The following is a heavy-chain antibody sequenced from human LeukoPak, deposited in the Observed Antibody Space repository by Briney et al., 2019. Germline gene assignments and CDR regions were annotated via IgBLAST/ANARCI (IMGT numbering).Heavy chain of an antibody. CDR3: AKSLGYIAVAGFDY. CDR2: ISGSGGST. CDR1: GFIFGNNA. J-gene: IGHJ4*02. D-gene: IGHD6-19*01. V-gene: IGHV3-23*01. Sequence: GGSLRLSCAASGFIFGNNAMSWVRQAPGKGLEWVSAISGSGGSTYYADSVKGRFTISRDNSKNTLYLQMNSLRAEDTAVYYCAKSLGYIAVAGFDYWGQGTLVTVSS.